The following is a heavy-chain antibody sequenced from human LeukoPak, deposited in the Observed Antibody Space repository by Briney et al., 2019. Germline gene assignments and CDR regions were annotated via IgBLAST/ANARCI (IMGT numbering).Heavy chain of an antibody. CDR1: GFTFSTYF. CDR3: AKDSVVDDFWSGYSASDY. CDR2: IWYDGSNK. D-gene: IGHD3-3*01. V-gene: IGHV3-33*06. J-gene: IGHJ4*02. Sequence: GRSLRLSCAASGFTFSTYFMHWVRQAPGKGLEWVAVIWYDGSNKYYADSVKGRFTISRDNSKNTLYLQMNSLRAEDTAVYYCAKDSVVDDFWSGYSASDYWGQGTLVTVSS.